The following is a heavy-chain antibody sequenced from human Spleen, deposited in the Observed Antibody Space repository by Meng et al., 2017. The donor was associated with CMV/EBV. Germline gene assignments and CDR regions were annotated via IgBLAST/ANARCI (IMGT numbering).Heavy chain of an antibody. D-gene: IGHD2-2*02. J-gene: IGHJ4*02. CDR1: GGSISSYY. Sequence: GSLRLSCTVFGGSISSYYWSWVRQYPGKGLEWIGNIHYSGNTNSNPSLKSRVTISVGTSKSRFSLRLSSVTAADTAVYYCARAVHCSSSSCYTPYYFDYWGQGALVTVSS. V-gene: IGHV4-59*01. CDR2: IHYSGNT. CDR3: ARAVHCSSSSCYTPYYFDY.